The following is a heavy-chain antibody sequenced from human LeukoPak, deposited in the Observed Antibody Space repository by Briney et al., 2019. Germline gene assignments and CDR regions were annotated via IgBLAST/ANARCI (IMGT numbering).Heavy chain of an antibody. J-gene: IGHJ6*02. CDR3: AGDVVLYYYDSYYYYGMDV. CDR2: ISAYNGNT. V-gene: IGHV1-18*01. CDR1: GYTFTSYG. Sequence: ASVKVSCKASGYTFTSYGISWVRQAPGQGLEWMGWISAYNGNTNYAQKLQGRVTMTTDTSTSTAYMELRRLRYDDTAVYYCAGDVVLYYYDSYYYYGMDVWGQGTTVTVSS. D-gene: IGHD3-22*01.